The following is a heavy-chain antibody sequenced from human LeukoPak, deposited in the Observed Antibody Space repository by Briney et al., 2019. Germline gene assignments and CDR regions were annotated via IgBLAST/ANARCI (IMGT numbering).Heavy chain of an antibody. CDR3: ARGVGSSSWYFDY. CDR1: GFAFGSYA. D-gene: IGHD6-13*01. V-gene: IGHV3-30*04. Sequence: GGSLRLSCAASGFAFGSYALHWVRQAPGKGLEWMAVISYDGSNKYYADSVKGRFTISRDNSKNTVYLQMNSLRGEDTAVYYCARGVGSSSWYFDYWGQGTLVTVSS. J-gene: IGHJ4*02. CDR2: ISYDGSNK.